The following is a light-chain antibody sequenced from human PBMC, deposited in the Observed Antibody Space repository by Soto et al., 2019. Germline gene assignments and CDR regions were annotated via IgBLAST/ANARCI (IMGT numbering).Light chain of an antibody. CDR2: ENS. Sequence: NFMLTQPHSVSESPGKTVTISCSRSSGNIAGSYVQWYQQRPGSPPTTVIYENSQRPSGVPDRFSASIDSSSKSASLTISGLKTEDEADYYCQSYDNTNVVFGGGTKVTVL. CDR3: QSYDNTNVV. CDR1: SGNIAGSY. J-gene: IGLJ2*01. V-gene: IGLV6-57*04.